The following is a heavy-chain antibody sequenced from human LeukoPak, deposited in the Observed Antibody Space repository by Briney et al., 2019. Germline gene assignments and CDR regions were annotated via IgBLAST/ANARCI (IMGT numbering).Heavy chain of an antibody. J-gene: IGHJ6*03. CDR2: ISAYNGNT. V-gene: IGHV1-18*01. Sequence: ASVKVSCRASGYTFTSYGISWVRQAPGQGLEWMGWISAYNGNTNYAQKLQGRVTMTTDTSTSTAYMELRSLRSDDTAVYYCARDAQPYSSSPYYMDVWGKGTTVTVSS. CDR3: ARDAQPYSSSPYYMDV. D-gene: IGHD6-13*01. CDR1: GYTFTSYG.